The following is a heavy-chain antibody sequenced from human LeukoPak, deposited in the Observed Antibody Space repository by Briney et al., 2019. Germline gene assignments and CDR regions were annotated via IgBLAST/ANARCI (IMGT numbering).Heavy chain of an antibody. J-gene: IGHJ4*02. CDR1: GGSVSSGSYY. CDR2: IYYSGST. V-gene: IGHV4-61*01. Sequence: SETLSLTCTVSGGSVSSGSYYWSWIRQPPGKGLEWIGYIYYSGSTNYNPSLKSRVIISVDTSKNQFSLKLSSVTAADTAVYYCASMIRGYSYGPDYWGQGTLVTVSS. D-gene: IGHD5-18*01. CDR3: ASMIRGYSYGPDY.